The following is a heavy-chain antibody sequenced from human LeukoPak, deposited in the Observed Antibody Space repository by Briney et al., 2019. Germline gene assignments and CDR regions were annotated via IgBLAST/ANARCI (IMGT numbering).Heavy chain of an antibody. CDR1: GFTVNSNY. CDR3: ASRGLYSDTNGYHPY. V-gene: IGHV3-66*01. CDR2: IFGGGKT. D-gene: IGHD3-22*01. Sequence: GGSLRLSCATSGFTVNSNYMSWVRQAPGKGLEWVSIIFGGGKTYYADSVKGRFTISGDNSNNALFLQMNSLRAEDTGVYYCASRGLYSDTNGYHPYWGQGTLVTVSS. J-gene: IGHJ4*02.